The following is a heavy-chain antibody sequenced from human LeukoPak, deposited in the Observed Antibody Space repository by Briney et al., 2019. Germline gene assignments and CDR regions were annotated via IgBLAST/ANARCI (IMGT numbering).Heavy chain of an antibody. V-gene: IGHV4-39*01. D-gene: IGHD3-22*01. CDR1: GGSISSSSYY. J-gene: IGHJ4*02. Sequence: PSETLSLTCTVSGGSISSSSYYWGWIRQPPGKGLEWIGSIYYSGSTYYNPSLKSRVTISVDTSKNQFSLKLSSVTAADTAVYYCARQDSSGYYHFDYWGQGTLVTVSS. CDR2: IYYSGST. CDR3: ARQDSSGYYHFDY.